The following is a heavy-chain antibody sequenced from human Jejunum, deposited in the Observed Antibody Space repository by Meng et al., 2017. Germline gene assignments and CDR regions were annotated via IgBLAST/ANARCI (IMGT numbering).Heavy chain of an antibody. CDR2: IYPGDSDT. CDR3: ARQGESGWYGPCEY. CDR1: GYSFTNYW. V-gene: IGHV5-51*01. D-gene: IGHD6-19*01. Sequence: GESLKISCKGSGYSFTNYWIGWVRQMPGKGLEWMGMIYPGDSDTRYSPSFQGQVTISVDKSITTAYLQWSSLKASDSAMYYCARQGESGWYGPCEYWGQGTLVTVSS. J-gene: IGHJ4*02.